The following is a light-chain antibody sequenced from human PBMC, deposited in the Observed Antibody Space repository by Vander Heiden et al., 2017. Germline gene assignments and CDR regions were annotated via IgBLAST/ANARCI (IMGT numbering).Light chain of an antibody. J-gene: IGLJ1*01. CDR1: DLSDQF. Sequence: SELTQPPSASVSPGQTASITRSAADLSDQFTYCYQQKPGRAPLLVIYSDTERPSGIPERFSASTSGTTVTLTISGVQAEDEADYYCQSADNRANYVFGTGT. CDR3: QSADNRANYV. CDR2: SDT. V-gene: IGLV3-25*03.